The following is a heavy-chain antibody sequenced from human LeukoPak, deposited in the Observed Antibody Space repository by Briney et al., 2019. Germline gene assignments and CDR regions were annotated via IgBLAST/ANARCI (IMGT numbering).Heavy chain of an antibody. CDR1: GFTFSSYA. CDR3: AKESVGFCSNTNCYYFGY. Sequence: GGSLRLSCAASGFTFSSYAMSWVRQAPGKGLEWVSAISGNGGSTYYADSVKGRFTISRDNSKNTLYLQMNSLRAGDTSVYYCAKESVGFCSNTNCYYFGYWGEGNLVTVSS. V-gene: IGHV3-23*01. CDR2: ISGNGGST. J-gene: IGHJ4*02. D-gene: IGHD2-2*01.